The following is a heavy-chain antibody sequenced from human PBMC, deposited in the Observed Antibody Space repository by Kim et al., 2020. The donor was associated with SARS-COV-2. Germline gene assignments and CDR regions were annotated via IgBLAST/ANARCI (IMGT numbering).Heavy chain of an antibody. CDR1: GFSFSSYW. CDR2: LNQGGSDK. J-gene: IGHJ6*02. CDR3: ARDAI. D-gene: IGHD2-15*01. V-gene: IGHV3-7*01. Sequence: GGSLRLSCAASGFSFSSYWMSWVRQAPGKGPEWVVGLNQGGSDKYYVDSVKGRFTISRDNARNSLYLLMSSLRAEDTAVYYCARDAIWGQGTTVTVSS.